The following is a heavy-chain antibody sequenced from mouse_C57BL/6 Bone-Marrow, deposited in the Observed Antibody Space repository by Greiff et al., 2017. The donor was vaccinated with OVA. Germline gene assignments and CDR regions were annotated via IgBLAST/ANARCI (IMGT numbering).Heavy chain of an antibody. CDR1: GFNIKDYY. D-gene: IGHD2-1*01. V-gene: IGHV14-1*01. CDR2: IDPEDGDT. J-gene: IGHJ2*01. CDR3: TTCYYFFDY. Sequence: VHVKQSGAELVRPGASVKLSCTASGFNIKDYYMHWVKQRPEQGLEWIGRIDPEDGDTEYALKVQGKATMTADTSSNTAYLQLSSLTSEDTAVYYCTTCYYFFDYWGQGTTLTVSS.